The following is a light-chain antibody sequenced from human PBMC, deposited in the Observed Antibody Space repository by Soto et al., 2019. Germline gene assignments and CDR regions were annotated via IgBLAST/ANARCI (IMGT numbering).Light chain of an antibody. CDR1: QSVNSR. J-gene: IGKJ5*01. CDR2: GAS. V-gene: IGKV3-20*01. CDR3: QHYGRSPIT. Sequence: EIVLKQSPGTLSFSPGERATLSCRASQSVNSRLAWYQHKPGQAPRLLISGASSRATGIPDRFSGSGSATDFTLTISRLEPEDFALYYCQHYGRSPITFGQGTRLEIK.